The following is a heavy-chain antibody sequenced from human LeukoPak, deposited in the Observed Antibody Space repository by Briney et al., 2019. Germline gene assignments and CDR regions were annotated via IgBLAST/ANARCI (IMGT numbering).Heavy chain of an antibody. CDR1: GFIFDDYE. Sequence: GGSLRLSCAASGFIFDDYEMNWVRQAPGKGLEWVAFISSSGTTDYYADSVKGRFIISKDNAKKSLYLEMNRLRAEDTAVYYCARALIGYYFDYWGQGTLVTVSS. CDR2: ISSSGTTD. V-gene: IGHV3-48*01. D-gene: IGHD2-8*01. CDR3: ARALIGYYFDY. J-gene: IGHJ4*02.